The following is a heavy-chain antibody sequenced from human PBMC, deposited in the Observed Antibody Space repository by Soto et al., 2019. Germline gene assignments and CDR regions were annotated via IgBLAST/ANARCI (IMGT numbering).Heavy chain of an antibody. J-gene: IGHJ5*02. D-gene: IGHD6-13*01. V-gene: IGHV1-69*06. CDR3: ARGAAAAGTDWFDA. CDR1: GGTFSSYA. CDR2: IIPIFGTA. Sequence: SVKVSCKASGGTFSSYAISWVRQAPGQGLEWMGGIIPIFGTANYAQKFQGRVTITADKSTSTAYMELSSLRSEDTAVYYCARGAAAAGTDWFDAWGQGTPVTVSS.